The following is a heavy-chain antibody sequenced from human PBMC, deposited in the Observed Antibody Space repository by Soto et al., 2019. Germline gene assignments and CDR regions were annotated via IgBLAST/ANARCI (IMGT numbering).Heavy chain of an antibody. D-gene: IGHD3-10*01. CDR3: ARAKRITTLDYYYGMDV. CDR2: INHSGST. V-gene: IGHV4-34*01. Sequence: SETLSLTCAVYGGSFSVYYWSWIRHPPGKGLEWIGEINHSGSTNYNPSLKSRVTISVDTSKNQFSLKLSSVTAADTAVYYCARAKRITTLDYYYGMDVWGQGTTVTVSS. CDR1: GGSFSVYY. J-gene: IGHJ6*02.